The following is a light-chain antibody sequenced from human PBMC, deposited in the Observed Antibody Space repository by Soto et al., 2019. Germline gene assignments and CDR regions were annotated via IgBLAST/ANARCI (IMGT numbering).Light chain of an antibody. CDR2: EGS. Sequence: QSALTQPASASGSPGQSITISCTGTSSDVGSYNLASWYQQHPGKAPKLMIYEGSKRPSGVSNRFSGSKSGNTASLTISGLQAEDEADYYCCSYAGRGVFGTGT. CDR1: SSDVGSYNL. V-gene: IGLV2-23*01. J-gene: IGLJ1*01. CDR3: CSYAGRGV.